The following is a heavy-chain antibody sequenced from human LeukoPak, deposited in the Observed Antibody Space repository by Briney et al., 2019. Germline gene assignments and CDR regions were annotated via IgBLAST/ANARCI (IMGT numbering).Heavy chain of an antibody. CDR1: GGSFSGYY. CDR2: INHSGST. CDR3: ARGGVFVIRQFDY. Sequence: SETLSLTCAVYGGSFSGYYWSWIRQPPGKGLEWIGEINHSGSTNYNPSLKSRVTISVDTSKNQFSLKLSSVTAADTAVYYCARGGVFVIRQFDYWGQGTLVTVSS. J-gene: IGHJ4*02. D-gene: IGHD3-16*02. V-gene: IGHV4-34*01.